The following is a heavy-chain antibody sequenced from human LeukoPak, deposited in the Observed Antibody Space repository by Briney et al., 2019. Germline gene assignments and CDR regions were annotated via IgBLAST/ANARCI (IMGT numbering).Heavy chain of an antibody. D-gene: IGHD3-10*01. CDR1: GGSISSSSYY. J-gene: IGHJ4*02. V-gene: IGHV4-39*01. CDR2: IYYSGST. Sequence: PPETLSLTCTVSGGSISSSSYYCGWIRQPPGKWLEWIGSIYYSGSTYYNPSLKSRVTISVDTSKNQFSLKLSSVTAADTAVYYCARITMVRGVDYWGQGTLVTVSS. CDR3: ARITMVRGVDY.